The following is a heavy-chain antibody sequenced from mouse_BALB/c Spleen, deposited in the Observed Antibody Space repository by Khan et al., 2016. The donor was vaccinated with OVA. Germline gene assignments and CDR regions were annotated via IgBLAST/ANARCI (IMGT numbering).Heavy chain of an antibody. D-gene: IGHD1-1*01. Sequence: EVELVESGGGLVKPGGSLKFSCAASGFTFSNYGMSWARQTPEKRLEWVATISSGGSYTYYPDSVKGRFTISRDNANNTLYLKMSSLRSEDTAMYYCARTPGYYGSNYFDYWGQGTTLTVSS. CDR3: ARTPGYYGSNYFDY. J-gene: IGHJ2*01. CDR1: GFTFSNYG. V-gene: IGHV5-9-3*01. CDR2: ISSGGSYT.